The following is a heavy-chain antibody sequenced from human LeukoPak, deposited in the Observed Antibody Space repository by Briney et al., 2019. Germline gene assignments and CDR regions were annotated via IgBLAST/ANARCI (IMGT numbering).Heavy chain of an antibody. D-gene: IGHD4-17*01. CDR3: ARLQTTVTTRSLDV. CDR1: GYTFTSYD. CDR2: MNPNSGNT. J-gene: IGHJ6*04. Sequence: GASVKVSCKASGYTFTSYDINWVRQATGQGLEWMGWMNPNSGNTGYAQKFQGRVTMTRNTSISTAYMELSSLRSEDTAVYYCARLQTTVTTRSLDVWGKGTTVTVSS. V-gene: IGHV1-8*01.